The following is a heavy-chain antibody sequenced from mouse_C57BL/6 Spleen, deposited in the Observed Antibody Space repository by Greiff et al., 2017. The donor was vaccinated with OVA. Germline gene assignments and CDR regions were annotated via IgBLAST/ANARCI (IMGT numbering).Heavy chain of an antibody. V-gene: IGHV1-72*01. CDR3: ARGGGYYYAMDY. Sequence: QVHVKQPGAELVKPGASVKLSCKASGYTFTSYWMHWVKQRPGRGIEWIGRIDPNSGGTKYNEKFKSKATLTVDKPSSTAYMQLSSLTSEDSAVYYCARGGGYYYAMDYWGQGTSVTVSS. CDR1: GYTFTSYW. D-gene: IGHD2-2*01. J-gene: IGHJ4*01. CDR2: IDPNSGGT.